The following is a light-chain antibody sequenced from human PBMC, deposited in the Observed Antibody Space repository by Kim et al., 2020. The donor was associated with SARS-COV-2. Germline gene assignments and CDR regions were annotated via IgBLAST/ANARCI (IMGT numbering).Light chain of an antibody. V-gene: IGKV3-11*01. CDR2: EAS. CDR3: QERCRT. J-gene: IGKJ4*01. Sequence: PGERALLTCKARQSVGTYSASYQHKSGQPPRLLISEASDRAAGIPARFSGSGSETDFTLTITALEPEDIATYYCQERCRTFGGGTKVDIK. CDR1: QSVGTY.